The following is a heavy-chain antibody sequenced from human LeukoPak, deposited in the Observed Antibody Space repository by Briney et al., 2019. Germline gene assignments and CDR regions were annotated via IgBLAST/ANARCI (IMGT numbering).Heavy chain of an antibody. V-gene: IGHV4-38-2*02. D-gene: IGHD1-26*01. CDR1: GYSISSGYY. CDR3: AREGSVGIVGATNGLDY. Sequence: SETLSLTCTVSGYSISSGYYWGWIRQPPGKGLEWIGSIYHSGSTYYNPSLKSRVTISVDTSKNQFSLKLSSVTAADTAVYYCAREGSVGIVGATNGLDYWGQGTLVTVSS. J-gene: IGHJ4*02. CDR2: IYHSGST.